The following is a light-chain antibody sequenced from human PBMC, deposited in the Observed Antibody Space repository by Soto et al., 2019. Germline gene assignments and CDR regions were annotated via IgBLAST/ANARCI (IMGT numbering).Light chain of an antibody. Sequence: AIQMTQSPSSLSASVGDRVTITCRASQDIRNDLGWYQQRPGKPPKVLIYAASNLQSGVPPRFSGSESGTDFTLTISSLQPEDFATYYCLQDYNRPYTFGQGTKLEF. CDR1: QDIRND. V-gene: IGKV1-6*01. CDR2: AAS. J-gene: IGKJ2*01. CDR3: LQDYNRPYT.